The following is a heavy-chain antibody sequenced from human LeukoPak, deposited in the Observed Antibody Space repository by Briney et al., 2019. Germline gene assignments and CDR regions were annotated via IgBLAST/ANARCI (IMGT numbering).Heavy chain of an antibody. CDR2: IRNKANSYIT. Sequence: GGSLRLSCAASGFTFSDHYMDWVRQAPGKGLEWVGRIRNKANSYITEYAASVKGRFTISRDDSKNSLFLQMNSLKTEDTAVYYCAREGSGYYSDWGQGILVTVSS. D-gene: IGHD3-3*01. CDR3: AREGSGYYSD. V-gene: IGHV3-72*01. CDR1: GFTFSDHY. J-gene: IGHJ4*02.